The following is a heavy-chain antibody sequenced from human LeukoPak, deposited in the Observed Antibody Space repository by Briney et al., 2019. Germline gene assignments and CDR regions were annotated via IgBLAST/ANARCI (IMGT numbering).Heavy chain of an antibody. D-gene: IGHD5-12*01. Sequence: PSETLSLTCTVSGGSISSYYWSWIRQPPGKGLEWIGYIYYSGSTNYNPSLKSRVTISVDTSKNQFSLKLSSVTAADTAVFCCASGYTSAEYFQHWGQGTLVTVSS. J-gene: IGHJ1*01. CDR1: GGSISSYY. CDR3: ASGYTSAEYFQH. V-gene: IGHV4-59*12. CDR2: IYYSGST.